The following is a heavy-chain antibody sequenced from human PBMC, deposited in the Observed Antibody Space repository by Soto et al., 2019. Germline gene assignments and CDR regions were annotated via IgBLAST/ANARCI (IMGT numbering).Heavy chain of an antibody. Sequence: LSLTCAVYGGSFSGYYWSWIRQPPGKGLEWIGEINHSGSTNCNPSLKSRVTISVDTSKNQFSLKLSSVTAADTAVYYCAREGTGTTKFDSWGQGTRVTVSS. CDR2: INHSGST. V-gene: IGHV4-34*01. CDR3: AREGTGTTKFDS. J-gene: IGHJ4*02. D-gene: IGHD1-1*01. CDR1: GGSFSGYY.